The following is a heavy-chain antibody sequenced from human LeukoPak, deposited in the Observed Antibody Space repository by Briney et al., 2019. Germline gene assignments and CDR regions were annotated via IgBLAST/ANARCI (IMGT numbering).Heavy chain of an antibody. J-gene: IGHJ5*02. CDR3: ARRSSSFIAAARYNWFDP. CDR2: INHSGST. V-gene: IGHV4-34*01. CDR1: GGSFSGYY. Sequence: SETLSLTCAVYGGSFSGYYWSWIRQPPGKGLEWIGEINHSGSTNYNPSLKSRVTISVDTSKNQFSLKLSSVTAADTAVYYCARRSSSFIAAARYNWFDPWGQGTLVTVSS. D-gene: IGHD6-13*01.